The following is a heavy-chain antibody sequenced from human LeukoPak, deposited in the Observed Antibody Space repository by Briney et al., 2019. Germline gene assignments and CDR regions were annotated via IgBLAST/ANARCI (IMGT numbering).Heavy chain of an antibody. J-gene: IGHJ4*02. V-gene: IGHV1-69*13. D-gene: IGHD3-22*01. CDR3: ASHYYDSRGYDY. CDR1: GGTFSSYA. CDR2: IIPIFGTA. Sequence: VASVKVSCKASGGTFSSYAISWVRQAPGQGLERMGGIIPIFGTANYAQKFQGRVTITADESTSTAYMELSSLRSEDTAVYYCASHYYDSRGYDYWGQGTLVTVSS.